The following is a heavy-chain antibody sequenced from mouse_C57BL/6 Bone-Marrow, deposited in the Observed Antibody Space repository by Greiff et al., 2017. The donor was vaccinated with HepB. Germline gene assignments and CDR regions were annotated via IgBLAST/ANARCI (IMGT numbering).Heavy chain of an antibody. J-gene: IGHJ4*01. CDR3: ARFLLFYAMDY. Sequence: VHLVESGAELVRPGTSVKMSCKASGYTFTNYWIGWAKQRPGHGLEWIGDIYPGGGYTNYNEKFKGKATLTADKSSSTAYMQFSSLTSEDSAIYYCARFLLFYAMDYWGQGTSVTVSS. CDR2: IYPGGGYT. D-gene: IGHD2-1*01. CDR1: GYTFTNYW. V-gene: IGHV1-63*01.